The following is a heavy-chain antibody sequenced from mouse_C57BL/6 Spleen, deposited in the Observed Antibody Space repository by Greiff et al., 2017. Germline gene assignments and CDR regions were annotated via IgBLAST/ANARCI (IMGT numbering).Heavy chain of an antibody. CDR2: IYPGSGNT. CDR1: GYTFTDYY. Sequence: VMLVESGAELVRPGASVKLSCKASGYTFTDYYINWVKQRPGQGLEWIARIYPGSGNTYYNEKFKGKATLTAEKSSSTAYMQLSSLTSEDSAVYFCAREGYGSSYGYFDVWGTGTTVTVSS. D-gene: IGHD1-1*01. J-gene: IGHJ1*03. V-gene: IGHV1-76*01. CDR3: AREGYGSSYGYFDV.